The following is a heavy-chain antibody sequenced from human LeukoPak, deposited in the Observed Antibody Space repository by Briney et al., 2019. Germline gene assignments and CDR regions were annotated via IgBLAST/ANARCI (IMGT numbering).Heavy chain of an antibody. J-gene: IGHJ4*02. CDR1: GGSFSGYY. Sequence: SETLSLTCAVYGGSFSGYYWGWIRQPPGKGLEWIGSIYYSGSTYYNPSLKSRVTISVDTSKNQFSLKLSSVTAADTAVYYCARGGPYYYDSSDIPYWGQGTLVTVSS. CDR3: ARGGPYYYDSSDIPY. D-gene: IGHD3-22*01. V-gene: IGHV4-34*01. CDR2: IYYSGST.